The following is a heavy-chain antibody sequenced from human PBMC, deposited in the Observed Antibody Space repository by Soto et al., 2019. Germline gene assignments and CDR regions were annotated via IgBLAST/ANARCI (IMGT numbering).Heavy chain of an antibody. CDR3: ARAAWDYDILTGYPVGYYGMDV. CDR1: GGSISSYY. D-gene: IGHD3-9*01. J-gene: IGHJ6*02. Sequence: PSETLSLTCTVSGGSISSYYWSWIRQPPGKGLEWIGYIYYSGSTNYNPSLKSRVTISVDTSKNQFSLKLSSVTAADTAVYYCARAAWDYDILTGYPVGYYGMDVWGQGTTVTVSS. CDR2: IYYSGST. V-gene: IGHV4-59*01.